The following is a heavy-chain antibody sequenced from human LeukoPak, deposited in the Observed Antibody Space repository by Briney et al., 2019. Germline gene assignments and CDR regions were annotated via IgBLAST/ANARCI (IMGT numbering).Heavy chain of an antibody. CDR2: IYHSGST. J-gene: IGHJ3*02. Sequence: PSQTLSLTCAVSGGSISSGGYSWSWIRQPPGKGLEWIGYIYHSGSTYYNPSLKSRVTISVDTSKNQFSLKLSSVTAADTAVYYCARGRRVVPAASDAFDIWGQGTMVTVSS. V-gene: IGHV4-30-2*01. CDR1: GGSISSGGYS. D-gene: IGHD2-2*01. CDR3: ARGRRVVPAASDAFDI.